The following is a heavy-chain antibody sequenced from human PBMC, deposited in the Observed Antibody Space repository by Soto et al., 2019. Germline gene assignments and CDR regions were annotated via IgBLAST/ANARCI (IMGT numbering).Heavy chain of an antibody. CDR3: AMEKAPHVKKQTAFDT. CDR1: GFTCSSYS. D-gene: IGHD1-1*01. Sequence: GGSLRLSCAASGFTCSSYSVNWVRQTPGKGLEWVSYISSSSSTIYYADSVKGRFTISRDNAKNSLYLQMNSLRDEDTAVYYCAMEKAPHVKKQTAFDTWGHGTMVTVSS. CDR2: ISSSSSTI. J-gene: IGHJ3*02. V-gene: IGHV3-48*02.